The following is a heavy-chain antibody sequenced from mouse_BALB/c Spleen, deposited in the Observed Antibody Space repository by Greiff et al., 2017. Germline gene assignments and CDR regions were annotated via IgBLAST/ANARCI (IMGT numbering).Heavy chain of an antibody. J-gene: IGHJ2*01. CDR2: IRNKANGYTT. CDR1: GFTFTDYY. D-gene: IGHD1-1*01. Sequence: EVNVVESGGGLVQPGGSLRLSCATSGFTFTDYYMSWVRQPPGKALEWLGFIRNKANGYTTEYSASVKGRFTISRDNSQSILYLQMNTLRAEDSATYYCAREGGHYGSSFFDYWGQGTTLTVSS. CDR3: AREGGHYGSSFFDY. V-gene: IGHV7-3*02.